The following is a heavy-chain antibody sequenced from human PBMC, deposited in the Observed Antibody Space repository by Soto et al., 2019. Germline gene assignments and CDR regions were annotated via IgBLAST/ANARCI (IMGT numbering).Heavy chain of an antibody. J-gene: IGHJ4*02. D-gene: IGHD2-15*01. CDR1: GGSISTYY. CDR3: ARANVGPPGGGSWTMPFDF. V-gene: IGHV4-59*12. Sequence: PSETLSLTCTVSGGSISTYYWNWIRQPPGKGLESIGYIYYSGSANYNPSLKSRVTLSVDTSKNQFSLRLTSVTAADTAVYYCARANVGPPGGGSWTMPFDFWGQGTLVTVSS. CDR2: IYYSGSA.